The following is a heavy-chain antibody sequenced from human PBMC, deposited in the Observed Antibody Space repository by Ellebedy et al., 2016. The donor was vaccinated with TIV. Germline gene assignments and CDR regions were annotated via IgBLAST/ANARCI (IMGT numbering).Heavy chain of an antibody. CDR3: ARDPLHFKNCSSTSCYVRWFDP. Sequence: SVKVSXKASGGTFSSYAISWVRQAPGQGLEWMGGIIPIFGTANYAQKFQGRVTITADESTSTAYMELSSLRSEDTAVYYCARDPLHFKNCSSTSCYVRWFDPWGQGTLVTVSS. V-gene: IGHV1-69*13. CDR2: IIPIFGTA. J-gene: IGHJ5*02. CDR1: GGTFSSYA. D-gene: IGHD2-2*01.